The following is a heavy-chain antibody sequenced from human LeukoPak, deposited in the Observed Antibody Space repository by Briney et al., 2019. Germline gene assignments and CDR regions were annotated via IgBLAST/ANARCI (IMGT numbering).Heavy chain of an antibody. V-gene: IGHV4-4*07. CDR1: GGSISTYY. CDR3: ARETPSYYDFWSGYYPYYFDY. Sequence: SETLSLTCTVSGGSISTYYWSWIRQPAGKGLEWIGRIYTSGSTNYNPSLKSRVTISVDTSKNQFSLKLSSVTAADTAVYYCARETPSYYDFWSGYYPYYFDYWGQGTLVTVSS. CDR2: IYTSGST. J-gene: IGHJ4*02. D-gene: IGHD3-3*01.